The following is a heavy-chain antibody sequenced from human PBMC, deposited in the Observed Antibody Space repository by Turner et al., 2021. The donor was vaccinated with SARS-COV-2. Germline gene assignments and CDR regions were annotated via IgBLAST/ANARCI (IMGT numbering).Heavy chain of an antibody. CDR2: IISSSSYI. J-gene: IGHJ3*02. V-gene: IGHV3-21*06. Sequence: EAQLVESGGGLVKPGGSLRVSCAASGFTFSSYGMNWVRQAPGKGLEWVSSIISSSSYIYYADSLKGRFTISRNNAKNSVYLQMNSLRAEDTAVYYCAREKPGFDSSGYYPDAFDIWGQGTMVTVSS. D-gene: IGHD3-22*01. CDR3: AREKPGFDSSGYYPDAFDI. CDR1: GFTFSSYG.